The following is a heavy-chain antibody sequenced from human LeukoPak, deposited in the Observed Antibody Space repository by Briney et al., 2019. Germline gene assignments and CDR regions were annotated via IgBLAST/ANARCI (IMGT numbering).Heavy chain of an antibody. V-gene: IGHV3-30-3*01. D-gene: IGHD3-3*01. J-gene: IGHJ4*02. CDR2: ISYGGSNK. CDR3: ARDRVFTIFDGCWN. Sequence: GRSLRLSCAASGFTFSSYAMHWVRQAPGKGLEWVAVISYGGSNKYYADSVKGRFTISRDNSKNTLYLQMNSLRAEDTAVYYCARDRVFTIFDGCWNWGQGTLVTVSS. CDR1: GFTFSSYA.